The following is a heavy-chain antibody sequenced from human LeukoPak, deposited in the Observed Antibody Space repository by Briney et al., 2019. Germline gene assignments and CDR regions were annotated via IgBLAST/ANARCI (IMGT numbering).Heavy chain of an antibody. CDR3: ARGVGYDDTLGSYYGFFDY. CDR2: LYDSGSG. Sequence: SETLSLTCSVSGYSISRAYSWGWVRQPPGKGLEWIGSLYDSGSGYYNPSLKSRVTLSVDTSKNELSLQLNSVTAADTAVYFCARGVGYDDTLGSYYGFFDYWGQGTLVAVSS. CDR1: GYSISRAYS. J-gene: IGHJ4*02. D-gene: IGHD3-22*01. V-gene: IGHV4-38-2*02.